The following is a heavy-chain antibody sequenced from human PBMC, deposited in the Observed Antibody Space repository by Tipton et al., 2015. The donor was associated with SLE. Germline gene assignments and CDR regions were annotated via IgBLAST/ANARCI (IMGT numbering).Heavy chain of an antibody. D-gene: IGHD2-2*01. CDR1: GFTFITDA. CDR2: IYSGGST. J-gene: IGHJ4*02. CDR3: VKGLGPSATNPGNY. Sequence: SLRLSCAASGFTFITDAMSWVRQAPGKGLEWVSVIYSGGSTHYADSVKGRFTISRDNSKKTLYLQLNRLRAEDTAAYYCVKGLGPSATNPGNYWGQGTPVVVSS. V-gene: IGHV3-23*03.